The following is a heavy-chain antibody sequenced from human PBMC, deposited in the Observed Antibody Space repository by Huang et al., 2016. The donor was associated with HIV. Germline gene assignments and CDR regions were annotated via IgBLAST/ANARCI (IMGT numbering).Heavy chain of an antibody. CDR2: ISYDGRSK. Sequence: QVQLVESGGGVVRPGRSLRLSCAASRFTFSKFALHWVRQGPGKVLEWRAVISYDGRSKHYADSVTGRLTISRDNSNNTLYLQMNSLTVEDTAVYYCTKGHYYDTNGYVAFDIWGQGTMVTVSS. D-gene: IGHD3-22*01. J-gene: IGHJ3*02. CDR1: RFTFSKFA. CDR3: TKGHYYDTNGYVAFDI. V-gene: IGHV3-30*18.